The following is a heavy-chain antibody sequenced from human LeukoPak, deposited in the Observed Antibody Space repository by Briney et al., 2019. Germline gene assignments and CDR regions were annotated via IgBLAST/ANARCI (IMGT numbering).Heavy chain of an antibody. CDR1: GFSFSTYA. CDR2: LGGSDGSI. V-gene: IGHV3-23*01. J-gene: IGHJ4*02. D-gene: IGHD1-26*01. CDR3: AKDLEGATGVDY. Sequence: GGSLRLSCAASGFSFSTYAMSWVRQAPGKGLAWVSTLGGSDGSIFYADSEKGRLTISRDNSKNTLYLQMNSLRAEDTAVYYCAKDLEGATGVDYWGQGTLVTVSS.